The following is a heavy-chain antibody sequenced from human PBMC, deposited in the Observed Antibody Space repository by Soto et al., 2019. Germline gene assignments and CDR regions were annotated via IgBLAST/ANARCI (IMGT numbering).Heavy chain of an antibody. Sequence: GASVKVSCKASGGTFSSYAISWVRQAPGQGLEWMGGIIPIFGTANYAQKFQGRVTITADESTSTAYMELSSLRSEDTAVYYCARVGGYCSGGSCPTDYYYYGMDVWGQGTKVTVSS. CDR3: ARVGGYCSGGSCPTDYYYYGMDV. V-gene: IGHV1-69*13. CDR1: GGTFSSYA. J-gene: IGHJ6*02. D-gene: IGHD2-15*01. CDR2: IIPIFGTA.